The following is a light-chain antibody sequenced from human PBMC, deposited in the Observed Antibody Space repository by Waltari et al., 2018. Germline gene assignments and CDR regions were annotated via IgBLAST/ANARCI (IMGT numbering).Light chain of an antibody. CDR1: SSDIGSFNL. J-gene: IGLJ1*01. CDR3: CSYAGTIPFV. Sequence: QSALTQTASVSGSPGQSITISCTGTSSDIGSFNLVSWYQQHPGKAPKLMIYEVSQRPSWGSNRFSGSKSANTASLTISGLQAEDEADYYCCSYAGTIPFVFGTGTKVTVL. V-gene: IGLV2-23*02. CDR2: EVS.